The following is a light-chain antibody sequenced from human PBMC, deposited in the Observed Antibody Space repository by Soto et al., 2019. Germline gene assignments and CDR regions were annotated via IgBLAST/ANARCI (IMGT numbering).Light chain of an antibody. CDR1: QSVSSSY. CDR3: QQYNNWPRT. Sequence: DIVLTQTPGTLSLSPGERATLSCRASQSVSSSYLAWYQQKPGQAPRLLIYGASSRATGIPDRFSGSGSGTDFTLTISSLQSEDFAVYYCQQYNNWPRTFGQGTKVDIK. V-gene: IGKV3-20*01. J-gene: IGKJ1*01. CDR2: GAS.